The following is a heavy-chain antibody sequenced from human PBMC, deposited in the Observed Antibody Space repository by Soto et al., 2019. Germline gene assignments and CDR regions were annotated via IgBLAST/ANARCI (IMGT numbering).Heavy chain of an antibody. J-gene: IGHJ5*02. CDR2: IYHSGST. D-gene: IGHD6-19*01. CDR3: ARDNKGWYSWFDP. CDR1: GGSISSSNW. V-gene: IGHV4-4*02. Sequence: PSETLSLTCAVSGGSISSSNWWSWVRQPPGKGLEWIGEIYHSGSTNYNPSLKSRVTISVDKSKNQFSLKLSSVTAADTAVYYCARDNKGWYSWFDPWGQGTLVTVSS.